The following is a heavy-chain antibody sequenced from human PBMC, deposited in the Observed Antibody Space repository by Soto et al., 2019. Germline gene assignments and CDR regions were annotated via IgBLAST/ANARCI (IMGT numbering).Heavy chain of an antibody. D-gene: IGHD6-19*01. J-gene: IGHJ6*02. V-gene: IGHV4-31*03. CDR1: GGSISSGGYY. Sequence: TSETLSLTCTVSGGSISSGGYYWSWIRQHPGKGLEWIGYIYYSGSTYYNPSLKSRVTISVDTSKNQFSLKLSSVTAADTAVYYCARDLSRGSGMDVWGQGTTVTVSS. CDR3: ARDLSRGSGMDV. CDR2: IYYSGST.